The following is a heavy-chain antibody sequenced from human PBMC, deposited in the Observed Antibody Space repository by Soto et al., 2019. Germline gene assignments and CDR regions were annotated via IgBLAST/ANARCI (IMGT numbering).Heavy chain of an antibody. CDR1: GGSISSYY. Sequence: SETLSLTCTVSGGSISSYYWSWIRQPPGKGLEWIGYIYYSGSTNYNPSLKSRVTISVDTSKNQFSLKLSSVTAADTAVYYCARDSREYYYGSGGGGYYYYMDVWGKGTTVTVSS. CDR3: ARDSREYYYGSGGGGYYYYMDV. CDR2: IYYSGST. J-gene: IGHJ6*03. D-gene: IGHD3-10*01. V-gene: IGHV4-59*01.